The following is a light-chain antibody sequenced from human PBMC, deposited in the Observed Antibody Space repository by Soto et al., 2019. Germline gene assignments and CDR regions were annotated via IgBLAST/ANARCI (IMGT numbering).Light chain of an antibody. CDR3: SSYTSNSVV. CDR1: SSDVGVYNY. CDR2: DVS. J-gene: IGLJ2*01. V-gene: IGLV2-14*03. Sequence: QSALTQPASVSGSPGQSITLSCTGTSSDVGVYNYVSWYQHHPGKAPKLMIYDVSNRPSGVSNRFSGSKSGNTASLTISGLQAEDEADYYCSSYTSNSVVFGGGTKLTVL.